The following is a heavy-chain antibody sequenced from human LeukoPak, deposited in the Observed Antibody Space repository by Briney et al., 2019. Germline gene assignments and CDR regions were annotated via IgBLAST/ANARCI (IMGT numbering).Heavy chain of an antibody. J-gene: IGHJ4*02. Sequence: ASVKVSCKASGYTFTGYYMHWVRQAPGQGLEWMGWINPNSGGTNYAQKFQGRVTMTRDTSISTAYMELSRLRSDDTAVYYCARDNEVATITGGDYWGQGTLVTVSS. V-gene: IGHV1-2*02. CDR3: ARDNEVATITGGDY. CDR1: GYTFTGYY. D-gene: IGHD5-24*01. CDR2: INPNSGGT.